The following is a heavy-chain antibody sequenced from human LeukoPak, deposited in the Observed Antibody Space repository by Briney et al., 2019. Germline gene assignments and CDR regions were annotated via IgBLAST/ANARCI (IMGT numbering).Heavy chain of an antibody. CDR3: VKEDRGTTIYY. Sequence: GGSLRLSCAASGFSVSDNYMSWVRQTPGEGLEWVSVIFAGSTYYADSVKGRFTISRDNSKNTLYLQMDSLRAEDMAVYYCVKEDRGTTIYYWGQGTLVTVSS. J-gene: IGHJ4*02. V-gene: IGHV3-66*01. CDR1: GFSVSDNY. D-gene: IGHD3-9*01. CDR2: IFAGST.